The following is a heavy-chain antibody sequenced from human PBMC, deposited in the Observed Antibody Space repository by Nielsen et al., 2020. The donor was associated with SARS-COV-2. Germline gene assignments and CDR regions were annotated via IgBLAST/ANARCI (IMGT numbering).Heavy chain of an antibody. J-gene: IGHJ4*02. CDR3: AGLWFGESY. D-gene: IGHD3-10*01. V-gene: IGHV3-74*01. CDR2: INSDGSST. Sequence: WIRQPPGKGLVWVSRINSDGSSTSYADSVKGRFTISRDNAKNTLYLQMNSLRAEDTAVYYCAGLWFGESYWGQGTLVTVSS.